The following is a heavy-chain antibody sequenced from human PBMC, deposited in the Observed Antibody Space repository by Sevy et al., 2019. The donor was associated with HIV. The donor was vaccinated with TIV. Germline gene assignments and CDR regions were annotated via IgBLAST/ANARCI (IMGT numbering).Heavy chain of an antibody. Sequence: ASVKVSCQASGYSFTSYGITWVRQAPGQGLEWMGWISAYNGNTNYAREVQGRLTMTTDTSTSTVYMDLRSLRSDETAVYYCAFTKGVFGVVMTSFFFDYWGQGTPVTVSS. J-gene: IGHJ4*02. D-gene: IGHD3-3*01. V-gene: IGHV1-18*01. CDR1: GYSFTSYG. CDR2: ISAYNGNT. CDR3: AFTKGVFGVVMTSFFFDY.